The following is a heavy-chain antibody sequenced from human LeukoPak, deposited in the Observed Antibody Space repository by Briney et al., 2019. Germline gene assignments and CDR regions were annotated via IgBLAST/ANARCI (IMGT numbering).Heavy chain of an antibody. CDR3: ARATRSGSYYYYYGMDV. CDR2: IYYSGST. J-gene: IGHJ6*02. D-gene: IGHD1-26*01. Sequence: SETLSLTCTVSGGSISSYYWSWIRQPPGKGLEWMGYIYYSGSTNYNPPLKSRVTISVDTSKNQFSLKLSSVTAADTAVCYCARATRSGSYYYYYGMDVWGQGTTVTVSS. CDR1: GGSISSYY. V-gene: IGHV4-59*01.